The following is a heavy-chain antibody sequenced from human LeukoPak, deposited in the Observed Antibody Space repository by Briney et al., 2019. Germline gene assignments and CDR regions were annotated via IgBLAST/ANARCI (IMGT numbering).Heavy chain of an antibody. J-gene: IGHJ5*02. D-gene: IGHD3-22*01. CDR2: IYHSGST. CDR3: ARRSYYYDSSGP. Sequence: SETLSLTCAVSGYSISSGYYWGWIRQPPGKGLEWIGSIYHSGSTYYNPSLKSRVTISVDTSKNQFSLKLSSVIAADTAVYYCARRSYYYDSSGPWGQGTLVTVSS. V-gene: IGHV4-38-2*01. CDR1: GYSISSGYY.